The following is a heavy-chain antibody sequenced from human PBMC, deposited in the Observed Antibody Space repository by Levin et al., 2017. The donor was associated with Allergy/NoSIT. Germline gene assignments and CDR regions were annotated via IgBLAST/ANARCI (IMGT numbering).Heavy chain of an antibody. Sequence: GESLKISCTASGFSFRAYSMNWVRQAPGKGLEWLSYISGGGSTIYYADSVKGPFTISRDNAKNSLYLQMNSLRDEDTAVYYCARDGRDRSSWSFDIWGQGTMVTVSS. CDR2: ISGGGSTI. D-gene: IGHD3-22*01. V-gene: IGHV3-48*02. CDR3: ARDGRDRSSWSFDI. CDR1: GFSFRAYS. J-gene: IGHJ3*02.